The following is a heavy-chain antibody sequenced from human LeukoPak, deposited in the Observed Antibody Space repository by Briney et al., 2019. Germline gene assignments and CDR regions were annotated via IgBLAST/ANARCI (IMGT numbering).Heavy chain of an antibody. CDR3: AKTKYYYDSSGYDY. D-gene: IGHD3-22*01. Sequence: PGGSLRLSCAASGFTFSSYGMHWVRQAPGKGLEWVAVISYDGGSKYYADSVKGRFSISRDNSKNTLYLQMNSLRAEDTAVYYCAKTKYYYDSSGYDYWGQGTLVTVSS. CDR1: GFTFSSYG. J-gene: IGHJ4*02. CDR2: ISYDGGSK. V-gene: IGHV3-30*18.